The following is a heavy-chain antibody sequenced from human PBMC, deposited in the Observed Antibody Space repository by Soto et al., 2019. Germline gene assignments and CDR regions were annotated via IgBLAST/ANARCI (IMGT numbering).Heavy chain of an antibody. J-gene: IGHJ4*02. CDR1: GYTFITYG. CDR2: ISTYNGNT. Sequence: ASVKVSCKASGYTFITYGVSWVRQAPGQGLDWLGWISTYNGNTRYAERLQGRVTMTTDTTTNTAYMELRNLRSDDTAVYYCARGPTDYYDNSANYFLDYWGQGSLVTVSS. CDR3: ARGPTDYYDNSANYFLDY. D-gene: IGHD3-22*01. V-gene: IGHV1-18*01.